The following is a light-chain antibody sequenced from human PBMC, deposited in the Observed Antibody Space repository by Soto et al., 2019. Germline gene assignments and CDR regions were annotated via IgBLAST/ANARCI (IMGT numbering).Light chain of an antibody. Sequence: QSALTQPASVSGSPGHSITISCAGTRDDIGAYDYVSWYQQHPGNAPKLLVYEVTNRPSGVSDRFSGSKSGNTASLTISGLQAEDEADYFCNSYTNSSAVVFGGGTKVTVL. J-gene: IGLJ2*01. V-gene: IGLV2-14*01. CDR3: NSYTNSSAVV. CDR2: EVT. CDR1: RDDIGAYDY.